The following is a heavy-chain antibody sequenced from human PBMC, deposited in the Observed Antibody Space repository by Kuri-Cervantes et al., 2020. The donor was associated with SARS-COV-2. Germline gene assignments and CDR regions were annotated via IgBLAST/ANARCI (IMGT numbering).Heavy chain of an antibody. Sequence: ASVKVSCKAPETTFPDYDINWVRQATGQGLEWMGMVKTNSGNTLYAQIFQGRVTLTRDRSTSTAYMELSRLRSDDTAVYYCARLSGFLYSSGWDDYWGQGTLVTVSS. J-gene: IGHJ4*02. CDR1: ETTFPDYD. CDR3: ARLSGFLYSSGWDDY. CDR2: VKTNSGNT. V-gene: IGHV1-8*01. D-gene: IGHD6-19*01.